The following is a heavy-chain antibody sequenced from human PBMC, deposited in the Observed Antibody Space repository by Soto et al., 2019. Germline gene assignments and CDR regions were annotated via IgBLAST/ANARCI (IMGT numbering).Heavy chain of an antibody. D-gene: IGHD3-16*02. J-gene: IGHJ4*02. V-gene: IGHV3-48*03. CDR2: IRNDGVTT. CDR3: TRRYCYNNGCLIDY. CDR1: GFTFDAYQ. Sequence: EIQLLESGGGLVQPGGSLRLSCAASGFTFDAYQMSWVRQAPGKGLEWLSYIRNDGVTTYDADSVKGRFTVSRDNAKNSMYLQMKSLRVEDTGVYYCTRRYCYNNGCLIDYWGQGALVTVSS.